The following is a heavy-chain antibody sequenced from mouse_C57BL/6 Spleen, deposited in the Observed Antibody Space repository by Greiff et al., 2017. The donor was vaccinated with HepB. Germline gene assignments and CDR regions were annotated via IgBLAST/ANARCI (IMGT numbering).Heavy chain of an antibody. J-gene: IGHJ4*01. CDR3: ATGKGAMDY. Sequence: EVKLQESGGGLVKPGGSLKLSCAASGFTFSSYAMSWVRQTPEKRLEWVATISDGGSYTYYPDNVKGRFTISRDNAKNNLYLQMSHLKSEDTAMYYCATGKGAMDYWGQGTSVTVSS. CDR2: ISDGGSYT. V-gene: IGHV5-4*03. CDR1: GFTFSSYA.